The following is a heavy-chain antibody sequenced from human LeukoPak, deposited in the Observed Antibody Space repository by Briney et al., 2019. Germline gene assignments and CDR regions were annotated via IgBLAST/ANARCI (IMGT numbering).Heavy chain of an antibody. J-gene: IGHJ4*02. V-gene: IGHV1-2*02. CDR2: INPNSGGT. Sequence: ASVKVSCKASGYTFTGYYMHWVRQAPGQGLEWMGWINPNSGGTNYAQKFQGRVTITRDTSASTAYMELSSLRSEDTAVYYCARAPGPFEPHFDYWGQGTLVTVSS. D-gene: IGHD1-14*01. CDR3: ARAPGPFEPHFDY. CDR1: GYTFTGYY.